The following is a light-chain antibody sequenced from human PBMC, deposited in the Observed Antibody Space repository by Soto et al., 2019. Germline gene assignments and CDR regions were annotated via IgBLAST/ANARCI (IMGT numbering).Light chain of an antibody. CDR2: AAS. CDR3: QQSYSTPVT. V-gene: IGKV1-39*01. Sequence: DIQMTQSPSSLSASVGDRVTITCRASQSISSYLNWYQQKPGKAPRLLIYAASSLQSGVTSRFSGSGSGTDFTLTNSSLQPEDFATYYCQQSYSTPVTFGLGTKLEIK. CDR1: QSISSY. J-gene: IGKJ2*01.